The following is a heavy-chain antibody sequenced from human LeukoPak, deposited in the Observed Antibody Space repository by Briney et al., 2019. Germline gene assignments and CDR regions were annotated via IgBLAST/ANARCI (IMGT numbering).Heavy chain of an antibody. CDR3: AKAYGTNGYYQLPIDF. D-gene: IGHD3-22*01. CDR2: ITGDGTTT. Sequence: GGSLRLSCAASGFTFSSNAMTWVRQAPGKGLECVSAITGDGTTTYYADSVKGRFTVSRDNSRNTLYLQLNNLRAEDTAVYYCAKAYGTNGYYQLPIDFWGQGTLVTASS. V-gene: IGHV3-23*01. J-gene: IGHJ4*02. CDR1: GFTFSSNA.